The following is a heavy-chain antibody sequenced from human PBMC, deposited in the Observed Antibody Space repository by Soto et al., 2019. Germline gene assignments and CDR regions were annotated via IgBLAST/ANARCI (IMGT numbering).Heavy chain of an antibody. Sequence: SETLSLTCTVSGGSISSYYWSWIRQPPGKGLEWIGYIYYSGSTNYNPSLKSRVTISVDTSKNQFSLKLSSVTAADTAVYYCAREAAGGTGKFDPWGQGTLVTVSS. CDR1: GGSISSYY. CDR2: IYYSGST. CDR3: AREAAGGTGKFDP. D-gene: IGHD1-1*01. V-gene: IGHV4-59*01. J-gene: IGHJ5*02.